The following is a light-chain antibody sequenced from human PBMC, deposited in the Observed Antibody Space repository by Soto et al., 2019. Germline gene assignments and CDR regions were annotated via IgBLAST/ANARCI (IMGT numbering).Light chain of an antibody. CDR2: GAS. Sequence: EIVMTQSPATLSVSPGERATLSCRASQSVSSNLAWYQQIPGQGPRLLIYGASTRATGIPARFSGSGSGTEFTLTISSLQSEDFAVYYVQHYNNWPPFTFGPGTKVDIK. CDR3: QHYNNWPPFT. V-gene: IGKV3-15*01. J-gene: IGKJ3*01. CDR1: QSVSSN.